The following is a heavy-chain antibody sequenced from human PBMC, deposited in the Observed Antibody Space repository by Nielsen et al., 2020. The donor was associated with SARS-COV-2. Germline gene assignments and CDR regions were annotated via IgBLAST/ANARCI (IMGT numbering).Heavy chain of an antibody. J-gene: IGHJ4*02. CDR3: AKVFTDYGDYVDY. CDR1: GFTFSSYW. Sequence: SLKISCAASGFTFSSYWMSWVRQAPGKGLEWVSGISWNSGSIGYADSVKGRFTISRDNAKNSLYLQMNSLRAEDTALYYCAKVFTDYGDYVDYWGQGTLVTVSS. D-gene: IGHD4-17*01. CDR2: ISWNSGSI. V-gene: IGHV3-9*01.